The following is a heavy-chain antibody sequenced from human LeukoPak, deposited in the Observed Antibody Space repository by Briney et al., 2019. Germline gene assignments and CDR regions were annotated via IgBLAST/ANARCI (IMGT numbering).Heavy chain of an antibody. CDR3: AKQPCGLRCFFDY. CDR2: ISGSGGST. V-gene: IGHV3-23*01. J-gene: IGHJ4*02. D-gene: IGHD4-17*01. Sequence: GGSLRLSCAASGFTFSSYAMSWVRQAPGKGLEWVSAISGSGGSTYYADSVKGRFTVSRDNSKNTLYLQMNSLRAEDTAVYYCAKQPCGLRCFFDYWGQGTLVTVSS. CDR1: GFTFSSYA.